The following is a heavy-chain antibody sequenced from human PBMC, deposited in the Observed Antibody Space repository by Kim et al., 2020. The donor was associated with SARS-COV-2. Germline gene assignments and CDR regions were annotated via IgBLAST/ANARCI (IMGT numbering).Heavy chain of an antibody. D-gene: IGHD2-21*01. J-gene: IGHJ4*02. Sequence: CVESRFTLSRDKSKNTVYLQMNRLRAEDTAVYYCAKVGSAYCGGSCPIDYWGQGTLVTVSS. V-gene: IGHV3-33*03. CDR3: AKVGSAYCGGSCPIDY.